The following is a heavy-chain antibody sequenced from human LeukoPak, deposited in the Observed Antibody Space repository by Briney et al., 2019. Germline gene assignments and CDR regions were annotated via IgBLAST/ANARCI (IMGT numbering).Heavy chain of an antibody. J-gene: IGHJ4*02. CDR1: GGSISSSSYY. CDR2: ISHSGST. CDR3: ARRITGTTSDSFDY. V-gene: IGHV4-39*01. Sequence: SKTLSLTCAVSGGSISSSSYYWGWIRQPPGKGLEWIGSISHSGSTYYDPSLKSRITISVDTSKNQFSLKVRSVTAADTAVYYCARRITGTTSDSFDYWGQGILVTVSS. D-gene: IGHD1-20*01.